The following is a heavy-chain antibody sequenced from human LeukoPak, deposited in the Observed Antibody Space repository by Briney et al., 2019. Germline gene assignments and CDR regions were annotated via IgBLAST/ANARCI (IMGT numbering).Heavy chain of an antibody. V-gene: IGHV3-48*02. D-gene: IGHD7-27*01. CDR3: AREAKLGFHYFDS. J-gene: IGHJ4*02. CDR2: ISGGGSGSAI. CDR1: GFTFDDYA. Sequence: GGSLRLSCAASGFTFDDYAMHWVRQAPGKGLEWVSYISGGGSGSAIYYADSVKGRFTISRDNAKKTLFLQMNSLRDEDTAVYYCAREAKLGFHYFDSWGQGTLVTVSS.